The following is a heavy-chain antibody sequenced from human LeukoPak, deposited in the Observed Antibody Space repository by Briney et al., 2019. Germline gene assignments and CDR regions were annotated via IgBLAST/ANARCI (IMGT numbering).Heavy chain of an antibody. V-gene: IGHV3-23*01. J-gene: IGHJ4*02. D-gene: IGHD5-12*01. CDR1: GFTFSGYA. CDR2: ISGSGSST. CDR3: AKFGRPSGYGSAFDS. Sequence: PGGSLRLSCAASGFTFSGYALSWVRQAPGKGLEWVAAISGSGSSTYYADSVKGRFTISRNNSKNTLYRQMNRLRAEDTAVYYCAKFGRPSGYGSAFDSWGQGALVTVSS.